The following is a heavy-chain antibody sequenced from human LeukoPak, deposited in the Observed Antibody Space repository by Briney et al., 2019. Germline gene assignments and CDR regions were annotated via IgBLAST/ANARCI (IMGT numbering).Heavy chain of an antibody. V-gene: IGHV7-4-1*02. CDR3: ARELAVAATIAFDY. Sequence: GASVKVSCKASGYTFTSYAMNWVRQAPGQGLEWMGWINTNTGNPTYAQGFTGRFVFSLDTSVSTAYLQISSLKAEDTAVYYCARELAVAATIAFDYWGQGTLVTVSS. CDR1: GYTFTSYA. J-gene: IGHJ4*02. CDR2: INTNTGNP. D-gene: IGHD6-19*01.